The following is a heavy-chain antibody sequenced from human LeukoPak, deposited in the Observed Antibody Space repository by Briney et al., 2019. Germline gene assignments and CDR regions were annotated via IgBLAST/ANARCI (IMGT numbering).Heavy chain of an antibody. CDR3: TRDVDYGDYFFADP. D-gene: IGHD4-17*01. CDR1: GFTFSGSA. Sequence: GGSLRLSCAASGFTFSGSAMHWVRQASGKGLEWVGRIRSKANSYATAYAASVKGRFTISRDDSKSIAYLQMNSLKTEDTAVYYCTRDVDYGDYFFADPWGQGTLVTVSS. J-gene: IGHJ5*02. V-gene: IGHV3-73*01. CDR2: IRSKANSYAT.